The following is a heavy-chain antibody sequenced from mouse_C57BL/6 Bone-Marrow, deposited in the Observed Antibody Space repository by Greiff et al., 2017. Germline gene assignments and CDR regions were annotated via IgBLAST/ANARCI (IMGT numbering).Heavy chain of an antibody. V-gene: IGHV1-39*01. D-gene: IGHD2-3*01. J-gene: IGHJ3*01. Sequence: VHVKQSGPELVKPGASVKISCKASGYSFTDYNMNWVKQSNGKSLEWIGVINPNYGTTSYNQKFKGKATLTVDQSPSTAYMQLNSLTSEDSAVYYCASTYDGYYAWFAYWGQGTLVTVSA. CDR1: GYSFTDYN. CDR2: INPNYGTT. CDR3: ASTYDGYYAWFAY.